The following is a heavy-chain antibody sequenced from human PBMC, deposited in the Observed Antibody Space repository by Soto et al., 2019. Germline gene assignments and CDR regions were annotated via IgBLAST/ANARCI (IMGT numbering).Heavy chain of an antibody. D-gene: IGHD3-10*01. V-gene: IGHV2-5*02. Sequence: QITLKESGPTLVKPTQTLTLTCSFSGFSLTTDGVGVGWVRQPPGEALEWLALIYWDDDERYSPSLKPRLTITKDTSKNQVVLIMTNMDPVDTATYYCAHSRNLITEDAQVGDFDYWGQGTLVTVSS. CDR1: GFSLTTDGVG. J-gene: IGHJ4*02. CDR2: IYWDDDE. CDR3: AHSRNLITEDAQVGDFDY.